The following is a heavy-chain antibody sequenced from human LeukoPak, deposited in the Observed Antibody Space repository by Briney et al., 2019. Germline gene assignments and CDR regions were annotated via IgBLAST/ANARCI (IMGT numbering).Heavy chain of an antibody. CDR2: ISSSSNII. V-gene: IGHV3-48*01. D-gene: IGHD1-26*01. CDR1: GFTFSGYA. J-gene: IGHJ4*02. CDR3: AFTSG. Sequence: GGSLRPSCAASGFTFSGYAMTWVRQAPGKGLERVSYISSSSNIIYYAASVKGRFTISRDNAKNSLYLQMNSLRAEDTAVYYCAFTSGWGQGTLVTVSS.